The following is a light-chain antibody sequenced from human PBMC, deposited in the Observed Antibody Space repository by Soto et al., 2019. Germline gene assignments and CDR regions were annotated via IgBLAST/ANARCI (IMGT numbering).Light chain of an antibody. CDR2: PAF. CDR1: QGISSY. Sequence: IQLTQSPSSLSASVGDRVTITCRASQGISSYLAWHQQKPGKAPKLLIFPAFTLQSGVPPRFSGSGSGTDFTLTISSLQPEDFATYYCQQLSLFGQGTRLEIK. J-gene: IGKJ5*01. CDR3: QQLSL. V-gene: IGKV1-9*01.